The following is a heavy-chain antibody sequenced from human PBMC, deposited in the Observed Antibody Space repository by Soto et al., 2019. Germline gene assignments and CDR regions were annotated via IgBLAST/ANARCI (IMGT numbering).Heavy chain of an antibody. V-gene: IGHV5-10-1*01. Sequence: PGESLKISCKGSGYSFTSYWISWVRQMPGKGLEWMGRIDPSDSYTNYSPSFQGHVTISADKSISTAYLQWSSLRAEDTAVYYCARIGDGGSNYYGMDVWGQGTTVTVSS. CDR1: GYSFTSYW. CDR3: ARIGDGGSNYYGMDV. CDR2: IDPSDSYT. D-gene: IGHD2-15*01. J-gene: IGHJ6*02.